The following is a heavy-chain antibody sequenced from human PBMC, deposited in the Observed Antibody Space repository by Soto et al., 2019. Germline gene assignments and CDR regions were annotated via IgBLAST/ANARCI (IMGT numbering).Heavy chain of an antibody. CDR3: AKVMVARGGMDV. D-gene: IGHD2-15*01. CDR2: ISGSAITT. V-gene: IGHV3-23*01. CDR1: GFTFSSYA. Sequence: EVQLLDSGGGLVQPGGSLRLSCAASGFTFSSYAMSWVRQAPGKGLEWVSAISGSAITTYYADSVKGRFTISRDNSKNTVYLQMNSLRAEDTAIYYCAKVMVARGGMDVWGRGTTVTVSS. J-gene: IGHJ6*02.